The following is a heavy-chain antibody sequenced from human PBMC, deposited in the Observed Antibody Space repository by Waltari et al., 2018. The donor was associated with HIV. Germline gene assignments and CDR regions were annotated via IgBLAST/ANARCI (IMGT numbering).Heavy chain of an antibody. CDR2: IKEDGSEI. CDR3: ARRQQLTD. J-gene: IGHJ4*02. D-gene: IGHD6-13*01. Sequence: EVRLVESGGGLVQPGGSLRLSCAASGFTFSSSWMNWVRQAPGKGREWVANIKEDGSEIHYVDSVKGRFTISRDNAKNSLYLQMNSLRAEDTAVYYCARRQQLTDWGQGTLVTVSS. V-gene: IGHV3-7*01. CDR1: GFTFSSSW.